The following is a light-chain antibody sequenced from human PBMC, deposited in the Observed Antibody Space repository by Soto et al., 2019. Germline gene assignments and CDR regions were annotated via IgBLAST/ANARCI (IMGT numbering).Light chain of an antibody. Sequence: DIQMTQSPPSLSASVGDRVTITCRASQTISTYLHWYQQKPGKAPKLLIYDASKLQSGVPSRFSGSGSGTDFTLTISVLLPEDSATYYCQQSYNTPYTFGRGTKLEI. CDR3: QQSYNTPYT. CDR2: DAS. V-gene: IGKV1-39*01. CDR1: QTISTY. J-gene: IGKJ2*01.